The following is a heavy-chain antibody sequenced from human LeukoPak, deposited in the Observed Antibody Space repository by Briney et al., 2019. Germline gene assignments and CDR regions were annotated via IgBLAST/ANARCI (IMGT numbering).Heavy chain of an antibody. CDR3: ATLTPYYYGSSGYRGALVY. CDR2: ISGSGGST. Sequence: GGSLRLSCAASGFTFSSYAMSWVRHAPGKGLEWVSAISGSGGSTYYADSVKGRFTISRDNSKNTLYLQMNSLRAEDTAVYYCATLTPYYYGSSGYRGALVYWGQGTLVTVSS. J-gene: IGHJ4*02. D-gene: IGHD3-22*01. V-gene: IGHV3-23*01. CDR1: GFTFSSYA.